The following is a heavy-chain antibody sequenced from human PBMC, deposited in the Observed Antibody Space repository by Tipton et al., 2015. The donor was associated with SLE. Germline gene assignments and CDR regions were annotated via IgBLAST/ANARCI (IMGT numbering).Heavy chain of an antibody. J-gene: IGHJ4*02. CDR1: GFTFSSYE. CDR3: ARVSLSGSYQRLPGY. V-gene: IGHV3-48*03. D-gene: IGHD1-26*01. CDR2: ISSSGSTI. Sequence: SLRLSCAASGFTFSSYEMNWVRQAPGKGLEWVSYISSSGSTIYYADSVEGRSTISRDNAKNSLYLQMNSLRAEDTAVYYCARVSLSGSYQRLPGYWGQGTLVTVSS.